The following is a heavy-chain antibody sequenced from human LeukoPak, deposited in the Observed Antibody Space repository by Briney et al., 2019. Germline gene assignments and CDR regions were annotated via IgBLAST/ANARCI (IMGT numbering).Heavy chain of an antibody. CDR2: IIPIFGTA. J-gene: IGHJ4*02. V-gene: IGHV1-69*13. CDR3: ARVGESQLLLFHSYFDY. Sequence: ASVKVSYKASGGTFTSYAISWVRQAPGQGLEWMGGIIPIFGTANYAQKFQGRVTITADESTSTAYMELSSLRSEDTAVYYCARVGESQLLLFHSYFDYWGQGTLVTVSS. D-gene: IGHD2-2*01. CDR1: GGTFTSYA.